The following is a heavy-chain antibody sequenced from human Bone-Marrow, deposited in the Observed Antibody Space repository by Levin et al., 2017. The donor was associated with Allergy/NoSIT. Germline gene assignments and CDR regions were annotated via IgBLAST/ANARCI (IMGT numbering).Heavy chain of an antibody. V-gene: IGHV3-48*02. J-gene: IGHJ6*02. Sequence: GGSLRLSCAASGFTFSSYSMNWVRQAPGKGLEWVSYISSSSSTIYYADSVKGRFTISRDNAKNSLYLQMNSLRDEDTAVYYCARDTERITMVRGAPGGGMDVWGQGTTVTVSS. CDR1: GFTFSSYS. CDR2: ISSSSSTI. CDR3: ARDTERITMVRGAPGGGMDV. D-gene: IGHD3-10*01.